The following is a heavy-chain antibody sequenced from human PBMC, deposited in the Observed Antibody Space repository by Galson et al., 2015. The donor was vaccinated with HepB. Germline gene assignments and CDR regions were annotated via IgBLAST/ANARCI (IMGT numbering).Heavy chain of an antibody. J-gene: IGHJ6*02. CDR1: GFTFSSYA. CDR3: AKVFDYYYRGVDV. Sequence: SLRLSCAASGFTFSSYAMSWVRQAPGKGLEWVSAISDDGGSTYYADSVKGRFTISRDNSKNTLYLQMISLSAEDTAVYYCAKVFDYYYRGVDVWGQGTTVTVSS. CDR2: ISDDGGST. V-gene: IGHV3-23*01.